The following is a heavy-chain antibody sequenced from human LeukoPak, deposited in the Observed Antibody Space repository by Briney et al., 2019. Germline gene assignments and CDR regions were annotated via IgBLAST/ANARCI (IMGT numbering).Heavy chain of an antibody. CDR3: ARTPLVVPAASDAFDI. Sequence: SETLSLTCTVSGVSISSTNSYWGWIRQHPGKGLEWIGYIYYSGSTYYNPSLKSRVTISVDTSKNQFSLKLSSVTAADTAVYYCARTPLVVPAASDAFDIWGQGTMVTVSS. J-gene: IGHJ3*02. D-gene: IGHD2-2*01. CDR1: GVSISSTNSY. V-gene: IGHV4-31*03. CDR2: IYYSGST.